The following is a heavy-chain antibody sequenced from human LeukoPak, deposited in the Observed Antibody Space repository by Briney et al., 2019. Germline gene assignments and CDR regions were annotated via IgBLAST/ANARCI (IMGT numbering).Heavy chain of an antibody. D-gene: IGHD6-19*01. V-gene: IGHV1-18*01. J-gene: IGHJ3*02. CDR1: GYTFSRYG. CDR3: ARVWLGNAFDI. CDR2: ISTYNGNT. Sequence: GAAVTVPCKASGYTFSRYGLTWLRQAPGQGLEWMGWISTYNGNTKHAHKLQARITMTTDTSTNTAYMELTSLRSDDTALYYCARVWLGNAFDIWGQGRMVTVSS.